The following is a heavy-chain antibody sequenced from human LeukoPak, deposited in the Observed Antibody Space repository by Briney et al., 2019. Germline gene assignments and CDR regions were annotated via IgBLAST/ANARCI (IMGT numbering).Heavy chain of an antibody. J-gene: IGHJ5*02. CDR3: ASSTMVNTATGWFDP. CDR2: LYNSGST. CDR1: GGSISSYY. Sequence: SETLSLTCTVSGGSISSYYWSCIRQSPGKGLEWIGYLYNSGSTNYNPSLKSRVTMSVDTSKNQISLKLSSVTAADTAMYYCASSTMVNTATGWFDPWGQGTLVTVSS. V-gene: IGHV4-59*12. D-gene: IGHD4/OR15-4a*01.